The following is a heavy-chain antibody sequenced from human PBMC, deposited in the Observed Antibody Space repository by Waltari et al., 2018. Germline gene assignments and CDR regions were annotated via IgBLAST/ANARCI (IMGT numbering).Heavy chain of an antibody. V-gene: IGHV1-2*02. CDR3: ARDTNGVTPLMDV. CDR2: INPNSGGT. CDR1: GYTFTGYY. Sequence: QVQLVQSGAEVKKPGASVKVSCKASGYTFTGYYMHWVRQAPGQGLEWMGWINPNSGGTNYAQKFQGRFTISRDNAKNSLYLQMNSLRAEDTAVYYCARDTNGVTPLMDVWGKGTTVTVSS. J-gene: IGHJ6*04. D-gene: IGHD2-8*01.